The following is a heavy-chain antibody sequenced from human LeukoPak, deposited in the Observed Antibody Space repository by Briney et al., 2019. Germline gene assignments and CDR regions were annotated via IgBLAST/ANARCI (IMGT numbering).Heavy chain of an antibody. J-gene: IGHJ4*02. CDR3: ASDYLSGGGYDY. V-gene: IGHV3-48*03. CDR1: GFTFSSYE. CDR2: ISSSGSTI. Sequence: GGTLRLSCAASGFTFSSYEMNWVRQAPGKGLEWVSYISSSGSTIYYADSVKGRFTISRDNAKNSLYLQMNSLRAEDTAVYYCASDYLSGGGYDYWGQGTLVTVSS. D-gene: IGHD3-10*01.